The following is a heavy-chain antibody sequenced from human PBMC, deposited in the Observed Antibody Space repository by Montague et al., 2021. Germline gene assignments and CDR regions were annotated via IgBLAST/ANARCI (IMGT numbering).Heavy chain of an antibody. CDR2: IYYNGST. V-gene: IGHV4-39*01. J-gene: IGHJ5*02. D-gene: IGHD2-15*01. Sequence: ETLSLTCTVSGGSTSSTSYDWGWIRQPPGKELEFIGVIYYNGSTYHNPSLKSRVTVSIDTSKNQFSLKLISVTAADTAVYFCARSLYCKGGSCYSGFDPWGQGTLVTVSS. CDR3: ARSLYCKGGSCYSGFDP. CDR1: GGSTSSTSYD.